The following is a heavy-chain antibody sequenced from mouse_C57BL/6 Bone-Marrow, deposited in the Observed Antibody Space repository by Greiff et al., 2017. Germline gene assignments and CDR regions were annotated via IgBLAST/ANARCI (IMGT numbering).Heavy chain of an antibody. V-gene: IGHV1-62-2*01. CDR1: GYTFTEYT. CDR2: FYPGSGSI. J-gene: IGHJ4*01. D-gene: IGHD3-2*02. CDR3: ARHEVGASSGYIYAMDD. Sequence: QVQLQQSGAELAKPGASVKLSCKASGYTFTEYTIHWVKQRSGQGLGWIGWFYPGSGSIKYNEKFKDKATLTADKSSSTVYMELSRLTSEVSAVYFCARHEVGASSGYIYAMDDWSQGTSVTVSA.